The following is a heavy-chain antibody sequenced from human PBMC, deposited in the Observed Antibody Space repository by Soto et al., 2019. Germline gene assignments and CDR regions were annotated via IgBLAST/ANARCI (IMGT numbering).Heavy chain of an antibody. CDR2: ISSGGETI. J-gene: IGHJ6*02. CDR3: AREPLGMDV. CDR1: GFAFSGYT. Sequence: PGGSLRLSCAASGFAFSGYTMNWVRQAPGKGLEWVSHISSGGETIYYSASVKGRFIISRDNAKNLLYLQMNSLTDDDTAVYYCAREPLGMDVWGQGTTVTVSS. V-gene: IGHV3-48*02.